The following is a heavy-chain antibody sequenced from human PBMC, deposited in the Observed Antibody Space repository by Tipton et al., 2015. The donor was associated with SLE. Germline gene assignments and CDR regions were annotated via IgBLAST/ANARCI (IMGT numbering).Heavy chain of an antibody. Sequence: TLSLTCTVSGDTIDGNTYFWDWIRQPPGKGLMLIGSIPYSGATSYNPSLKSRVTISVDTSKNQFSLSLISVTAADTAVYYCARLTPWGYDYWGQGTLVTVSS. J-gene: IGHJ4*02. CDR3: ARLTPWGYDY. V-gene: IGHV4-39*07. CDR2: IPYSGAT. CDR1: GDTIDGNTYF. D-gene: IGHD7-27*01.